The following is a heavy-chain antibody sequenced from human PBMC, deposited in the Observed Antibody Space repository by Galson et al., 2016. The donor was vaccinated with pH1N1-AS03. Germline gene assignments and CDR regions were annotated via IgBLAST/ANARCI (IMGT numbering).Heavy chain of an antibody. V-gene: IGHV4-39*07. Sequence: ETLSLTCSVSGASVSHYASYWGWIRQAPGKGLEWIATVSARGTTYHNPSLDSRLTISLDTSKNHFSLTLTSVTAADTAMYYCARDRRDCSGGSCSQDGWFDPWGEGTLVVVSS. CDR3: ARDRRDCSGGSCSQDGWFDP. J-gene: IGHJ5*02. CDR2: VSARGTT. CDR1: GASVSHYASY. D-gene: IGHD2-15*01.